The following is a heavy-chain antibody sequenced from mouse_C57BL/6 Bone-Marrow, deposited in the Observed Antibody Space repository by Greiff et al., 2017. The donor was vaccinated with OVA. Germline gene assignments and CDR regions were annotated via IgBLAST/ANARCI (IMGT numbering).Heavy chain of an antibody. CDR3: ARDNDGYSHYAMDY. V-gene: IGHV3-6*01. CDR2: ISYDGSN. Sequence: EVKLQESGPGLVKPSQSLSLTCSVTGYSITSGYYWNWIRQFPGNKLEWMGYISYDGSNNYNPSLKNRISITRDTSKNQFFLKLNSVTTEDTATYYCARDNDGYSHYAMDYWGQGTSVTVSS. J-gene: IGHJ4*01. CDR1: GYSITSGYY. D-gene: IGHD2-3*01.